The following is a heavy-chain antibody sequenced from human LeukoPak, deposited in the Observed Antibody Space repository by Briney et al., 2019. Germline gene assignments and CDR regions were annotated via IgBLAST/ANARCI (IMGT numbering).Heavy chain of an antibody. J-gene: IGHJ5*02. CDR2: IYYSGST. Sequence: SETLSLTCTVSGGSISSSSYYWGWIRQPPGKGLEWIGSIYYSGSTYYNPSLKSRVTISVDASKNQFSLKLSSVTAADTAVYYCARQGSKDYGDYEGDWFDPWGQGTLVTVSS. D-gene: IGHD4-17*01. V-gene: IGHV4-39*01. CDR1: GGSISSSSYY. CDR3: ARQGSKDYGDYEGDWFDP.